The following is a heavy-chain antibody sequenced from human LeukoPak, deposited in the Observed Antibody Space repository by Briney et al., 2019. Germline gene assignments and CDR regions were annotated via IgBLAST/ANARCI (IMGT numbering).Heavy chain of an antibody. J-gene: IGHJ4*02. Sequence: ASVKVSCKTSGYTFTGYYMHWVRQAPGQGLEWMGWINPNSGGTNYAQKFQGMVTMTRDTSISTAYMELSRLRSDDTAVYYCARRGIAAAGIDYWGQGTLVTVSS. CDR3: ARRGIAAAGIDY. CDR1: GYTFTGYY. CDR2: INPNSGGT. D-gene: IGHD6-13*01. V-gene: IGHV1-2*02.